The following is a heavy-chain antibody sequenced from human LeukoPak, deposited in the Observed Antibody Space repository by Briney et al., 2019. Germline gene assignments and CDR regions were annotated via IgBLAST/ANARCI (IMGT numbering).Heavy chain of an antibody. CDR3: AREWGVGYSYGGIDY. CDR2: IYYTGT. Sequence: SETLSLTCTVSGGSFTDYYWSWIRQSPGKGLEWIGYIYYTGTSYNPSLKSRVTISEDTSKNQFSLKLISVTAADTDVYYCAREWGVGYSYGGIDYWGQGTLVTVS. V-gene: IGHV4-59*01. CDR1: GGSFTDYY. D-gene: IGHD5-18*01. J-gene: IGHJ4*02.